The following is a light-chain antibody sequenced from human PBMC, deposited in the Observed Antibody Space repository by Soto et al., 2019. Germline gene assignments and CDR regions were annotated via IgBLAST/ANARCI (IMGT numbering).Light chain of an antibody. CDR1: SVVENYKL. J-gene: IGLJ1*01. CDR3: CSTVRGXV. V-gene: IGLV2-23*02. CDR2: EVS. Sequence: SVVENYKLVSWYQQHPGKAPKLIIYEVSKRPSGVSNRFSGSKSANTASLIISGLQPEDEADYYCCSTVRGXVFG.